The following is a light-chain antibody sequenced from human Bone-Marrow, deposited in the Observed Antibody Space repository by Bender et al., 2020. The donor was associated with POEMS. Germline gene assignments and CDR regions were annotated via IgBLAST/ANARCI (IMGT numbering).Light chain of an antibody. CDR2: KDS. CDR3: QSADSSGSFV. CDR1: TLPKQF. V-gene: IGLV3-25*03. J-gene: IGLJ1*01. Sequence: SHELTQPPSVSVSPGQTAKITCSGDTLPKQFAYWYQHKAGQAPVLVIYKDSERPSGIPERFSGSSSGTTVTLTINFVQAEDEADYYCQSADSSGSFVFGTGTKVTVL.